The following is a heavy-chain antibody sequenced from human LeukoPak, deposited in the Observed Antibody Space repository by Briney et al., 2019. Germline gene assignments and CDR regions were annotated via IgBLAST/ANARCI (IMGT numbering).Heavy chain of an antibody. D-gene: IGHD6-13*01. CDR2: IYYSGST. V-gene: IGHV4-59*08. CDR1: GGCISSYY. CDR3: ASSIAAAGTPDPLFDY. J-gene: IGHJ4*02. Sequence: SDTLSLTCTGSGGCISSYYWSWIRQPPGKGLEWIGYIYYSGSTNYNPSLKSRVTISVDTSKNRFSLKLSSVTAADTAVYYCASSIAAAGTPDPLFDYWGQGTLVTVSS.